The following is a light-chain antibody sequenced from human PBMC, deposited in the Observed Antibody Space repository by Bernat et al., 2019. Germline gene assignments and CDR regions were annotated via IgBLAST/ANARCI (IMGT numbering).Light chain of an antibody. V-gene: IGKV1-9*01. CDR3: EHLRSFT. Sequence: DIQLTQSPSFLPASIGDRVTVTCRASQGISSYVAWYQQKPGKAPSLLIYGASTLRSGVPSRFSGSGSGTKFTLTISSLQPEDFATYYCEHLRSFTVGPGTTVDV. CDR2: GAS. J-gene: IGKJ3*01. CDR1: QGISSY.